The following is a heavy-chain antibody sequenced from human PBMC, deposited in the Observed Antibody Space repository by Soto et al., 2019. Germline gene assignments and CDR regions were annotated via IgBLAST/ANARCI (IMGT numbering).Heavy chain of an antibody. Sequence: QVQLVQSGAEVREPGASGKVYCKASGYSFTSLEINWVRQTAGQGREWMGGMQPSTGRTGYAQKFQGRVTMTRDTSLNTAYTELTTRTSEDTASTYCARCGSAGVDYWGQGTRVTGSS. CDR2: MQPSTGRT. CDR1: GYSFTSLE. D-gene: IGHD6-19*01. J-gene: IGHJ4*02. CDR3: ARCGSAGVDY. V-gene: IGHV1-8*01.